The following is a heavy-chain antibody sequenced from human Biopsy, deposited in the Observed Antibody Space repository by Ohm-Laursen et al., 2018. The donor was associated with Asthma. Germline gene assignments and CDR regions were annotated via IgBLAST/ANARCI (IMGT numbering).Heavy chain of an antibody. V-gene: IGHV1-69*01. J-gene: IGHJ6*02. CDR3: ARCQVGYSSGWSLLLKKIYYSGMDV. D-gene: IGHD6-19*01. Sequence: GSSAKVSCKAPGGTFSNFAISWVRQAPGQGLEWLGGIMTVFGTTNYAQKFQGRVTITADESTSTAYMEVTSLRSEDTAIYYRARCQVGYSSGWSLLLKKIYYSGMDVWGQGTAVTVSS. CDR2: IMTVFGTT. CDR1: GGTFSNFA.